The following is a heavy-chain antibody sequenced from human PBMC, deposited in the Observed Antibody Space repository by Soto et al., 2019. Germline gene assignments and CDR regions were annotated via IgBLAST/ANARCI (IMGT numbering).Heavy chain of an antibody. CDR3: ARTYGRNFDY. Sequence: QVQLQASGPGLVKPSETLSLTCTVSGGSISSYYWSWIRQPPGKGLEWIAYIYYSGSTNYNPSLKSRVTISVDTSKNQFSLKLSSVTAADTALYYCARTYGRNFDYWGQGTLVTVSS. V-gene: IGHV4-59*01. D-gene: IGHD3-10*01. CDR2: IYYSGST. J-gene: IGHJ4*02. CDR1: GGSISSYY.